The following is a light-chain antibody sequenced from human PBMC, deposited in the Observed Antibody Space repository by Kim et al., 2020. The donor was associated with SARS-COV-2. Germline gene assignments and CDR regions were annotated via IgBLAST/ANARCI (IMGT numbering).Light chain of an antibody. CDR2: GSS. Sequence: ASVGATVTLTCRASQGIGPWLAWYQQRPGNAPKLLISGSSDLETGVPSRFSGSGSGTDFTLTIISLQPEDFATYYCHQGTTFPWTFGPGTKVDIK. CDR3: HQGTTFPWT. CDR1: QGIGPW. J-gene: IGKJ1*01. V-gene: IGKV1-12*01.